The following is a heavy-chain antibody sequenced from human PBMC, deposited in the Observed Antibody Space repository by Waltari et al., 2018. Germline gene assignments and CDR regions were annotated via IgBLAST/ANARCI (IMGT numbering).Heavy chain of an antibody. CDR3: ARDKGSSWYSDAFDI. V-gene: IGHV4-38-2*02. Sequence: QVQLQESGPGLVKPSETLSLTCTVSGYSISSGYYWGWIRQPPGKGLEWIGSIYHSGSTYYNPALKSRVTISVDTSKNQFSLKLSSVTAADTAVYYCARDKGSSWYSDAFDIWGQGTMVTVSS. J-gene: IGHJ3*02. D-gene: IGHD6-13*01. CDR2: IYHSGST. CDR1: GYSISSGYY.